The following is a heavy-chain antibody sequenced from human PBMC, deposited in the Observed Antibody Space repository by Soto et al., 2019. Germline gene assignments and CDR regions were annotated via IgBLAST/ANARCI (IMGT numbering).Heavy chain of an antibody. J-gene: IGHJ4*02. CDR2: IYYSGST. Sequence: SETLSLTCTVSGGSMSSSSYYWGWIRQPPGKGLEWIGSIYYSGSTYYNPSLKSRVTISVDTSKNQFSLKLSSVTAADTAVYYCASSHAGAHITAAVHWGQGTLVTVSS. CDR1: GGSMSSSSYY. D-gene: IGHD6-13*01. V-gene: IGHV4-39*07. CDR3: ASSHAGAHITAAVH.